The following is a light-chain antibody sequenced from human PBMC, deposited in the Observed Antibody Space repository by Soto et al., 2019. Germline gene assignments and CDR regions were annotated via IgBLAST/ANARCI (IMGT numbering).Light chain of an antibody. J-gene: IGKJ3*01. CDR1: QSVSSNY. CDR3: QQYGSSPT. CDR2: GAS. Sequence: IVLTQSPGTLSLSPGEGATLSCRASQSVSSNYLAWYQQKPRQAPRLLIYGASSRATGLADRFSGSGSGTDFTITISRLEPEYFAVYYCQQYGSSPTFGPGTKVDIK. V-gene: IGKV3-20*01.